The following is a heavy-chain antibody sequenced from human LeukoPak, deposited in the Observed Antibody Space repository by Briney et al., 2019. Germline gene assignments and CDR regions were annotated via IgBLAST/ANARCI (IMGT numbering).Heavy chain of an antibody. D-gene: IGHD3-3*01. J-gene: IGHJ5*02. Sequence: GASVKVSCEASGYTFTSYYMHWVRQAPGQGLEWMGIINPSGGSTSYAQKFQGRVTMTRDTSTSTVYMELSSLRSEDTAVYYCARDQTLRFLEWLSPTRAGFDPWGQGTLVTVSS. CDR1: GYTFTSYY. V-gene: IGHV1-46*01. CDR3: ARDQTLRFLEWLSPTRAGFDP. CDR2: INPSGGST.